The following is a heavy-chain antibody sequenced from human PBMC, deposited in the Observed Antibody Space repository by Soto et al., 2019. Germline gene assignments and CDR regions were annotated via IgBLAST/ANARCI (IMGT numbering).Heavy chain of an antibody. CDR3: AKDSPIDCSGTSCLNWFDP. D-gene: IGHD2-2*01. CDR1: GFTFSSYA. J-gene: IGHJ5*02. Sequence: EVQLLESGGGLVQPGGSLRLSCAVSGFTFSSYAMSWVRQAPGKGLEWVSGITLSGGRTYYADSVKGRFTISRDNSKNTVYPQMNSLRAEDTAVYYCAKDSPIDCSGTSCLNWFDPWGQGTLVTVSS. V-gene: IGHV3-23*01. CDR2: ITLSGGRT.